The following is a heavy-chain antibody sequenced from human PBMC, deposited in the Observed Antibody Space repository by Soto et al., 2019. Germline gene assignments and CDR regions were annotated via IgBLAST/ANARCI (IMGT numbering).Heavy chain of an antibody. V-gene: IGHV4-30-2*01. CDR1: GGSISSGSYS. CDR3: ARRMVFYGNALDV. D-gene: IGHD3-10*01. Sequence: QLQLQESGSGLVKPSQTLSLTCAVSGGSISSGSYSWTWIRQPPGKDLEGIGYIYHSGSASYNPSLKSRVTISVDKSRNQFSLNVSSVTAADTAVYYCARRMVFYGNALDVWGQGTTVTVSS. CDR2: IYHSGSA. J-gene: IGHJ6*02.